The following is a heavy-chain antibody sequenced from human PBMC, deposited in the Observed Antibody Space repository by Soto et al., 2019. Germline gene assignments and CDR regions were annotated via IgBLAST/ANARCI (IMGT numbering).Heavy chain of an antibody. Sequence: EVQLLESGGGLVQPGGSLRLSCAASGFTFSTFDMTWVRQPPGKGLEWVSLIRGSSGSTYYADSVKGRFTIFKDISKNTLYLQMNSLRAEDTAVYFCVKGARLDYWGQGNMVTVSS. J-gene: IGHJ4*02. V-gene: IGHV3-23*01. CDR3: VKGARLDY. CDR2: IRGSSGST. CDR1: GFTFSTFD.